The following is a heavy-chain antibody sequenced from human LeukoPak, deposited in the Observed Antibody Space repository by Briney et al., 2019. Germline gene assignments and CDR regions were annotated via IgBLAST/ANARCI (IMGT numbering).Heavy chain of an antibody. CDR1: GFSFSNYW. CDR3: ARGIVGPTGDY. CDR2: INSDGSTT. D-gene: IGHD1-26*01. J-gene: IGHJ4*02. V-gene: IGHV3-74*01. Sequence: PGGSLRLSCVVSGFSFSNYWMHWVRQAPGKGLVWVSRINSDGSTTSYAASVKGRFTISRDNAKNTLHLQMNSLRAEDTAVYYCARGIVGPTGDYWGQGTLVTVSS.